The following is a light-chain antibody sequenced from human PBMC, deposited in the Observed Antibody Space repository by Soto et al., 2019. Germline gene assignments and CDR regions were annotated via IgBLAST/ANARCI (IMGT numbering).Light chain of an antibody. Sequence: QVTQSXSRLSAYYRGXXXXXXXASKAVNGWVAWYQHKXGKAPSLLIYKASXLESGVPSRFSGRGSGTEFTLTISSLHVDDFATYYCQHYNGYSEASGHRTKMDIK. CDR1: KAVNGW. V-gene: IGKV1-5*03. CDR3: QHYNGYSEA. J-gene: IGKJ1*01. CDR2: KAS.